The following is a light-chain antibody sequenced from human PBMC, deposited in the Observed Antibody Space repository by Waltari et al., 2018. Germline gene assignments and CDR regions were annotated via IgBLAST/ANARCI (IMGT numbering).Light chain of an antibody. V-gene: IGKV1-39*01. CDR2: SAS. Sequence: DVQLTQSPSSLSASVGDRVTITCRARQSISDYLNWYQVKAGKAPSLLIYSASSLQSRVPSRFSGRGSGTDFTLTISSLQPEDFASYYCQQSYSTLALTFGGGTKVE. J-gene: IGKJ4*01. CDR1: QSISDY. CDR3: QQSYSTLALT.